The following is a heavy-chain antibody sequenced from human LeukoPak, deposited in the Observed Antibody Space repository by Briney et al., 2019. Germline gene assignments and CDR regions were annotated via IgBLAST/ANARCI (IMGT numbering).Heavy chain of an antibody. J-gene: IGHJ4*02. V-gene: IGHV3-30*18. CDR3: AKDNYDSSGYYV. CDR1: GFTFSSYG. CDR2: ISYDGSNK. D-gene: IGHD3-22*01. Sequence: GGSLRLSCAASGFTFSSYGMHWVRQAPGKGLEWVAVISYDGSNKYYADSVKGRFATSRDNSKNTLYLQMNSLRAEDTAVYYCAKDNYDSSGYYVWGQGTLVTVSS.